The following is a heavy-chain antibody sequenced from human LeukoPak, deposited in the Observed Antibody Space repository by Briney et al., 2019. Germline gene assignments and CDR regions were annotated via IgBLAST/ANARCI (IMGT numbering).Heavy chain of an antibody. Sequence: GGSLRLSCAASGFTVSSNFMTWLRQAPGKGLEWISYISSSSSTIYYADSVKGRFTISRDNAKNSLYLQMNGLRDEDTAVYYCASGDNYDYWGQGTLVTVSS. CDR1: GFTVSSNF. J-gene: IGHJ4*02. CDR2: ISSSSSTI. CDR3: ASGDNYDY. V-gene: IGHV3-48*02. D-gene: IGHD4-11*01.